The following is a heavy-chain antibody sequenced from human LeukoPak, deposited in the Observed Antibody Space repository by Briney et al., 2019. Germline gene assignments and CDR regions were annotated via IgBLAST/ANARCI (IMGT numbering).Heavy chain of an antibody. CDR2: IYYSGST. Sequence: SATLSLTCTVSGGSISSYYWSWIRQPPGKGLEWIGYIYYSGSTNYNPSLKSRVTISVDTSKNQFSLKLSSVTAADTAVYYCARFGTGVQLERRPSTQFVYYYYGMDVWGQGTTVTVSS. CDR1: GGSISSYY. J-gene: IGHJ6*02. D-gene: IGHD1-1*01. CDR3: ARFGTGVQLERRPSTQFVYYYYGMDV. V-gene: IGHV4-59*08.